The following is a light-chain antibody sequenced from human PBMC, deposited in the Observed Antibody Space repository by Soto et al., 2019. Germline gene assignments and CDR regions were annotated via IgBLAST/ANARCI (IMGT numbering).Light chain of an antibody. Sequence: DIQMTQSPSSLSVSVGDRVTITCQASQDIKYYLNWYQQKPGKAPKLLIYDASNLETGVPSRFSGSGSGTDFTFTITSLQPEDFATYYCQQYDNVITFGQGTRLDVK. CDR2: DAS. J-gene: IGKJ5*01. CDR1: QDIKYY. CDR3: QQYDNVIT. V-gene: IGKV1-33*01.